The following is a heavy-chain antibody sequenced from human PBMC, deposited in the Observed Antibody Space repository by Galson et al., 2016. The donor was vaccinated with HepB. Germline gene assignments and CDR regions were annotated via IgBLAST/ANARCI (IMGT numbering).Heavy chain of an antibody. V-gene: IGHV2-5*02. Sequence: PALVKPTQTLTLTCSFSGFSLSTNGVGVGWVRQPPGKALEWLALIYWDDDKRYSSSLNDRLTITKDTSRNQVILTLTNMDPVDTATYYCARRPNIHWSGYYFDSWGQGTLVTVSS. CDR3: ARRPNIHWSGYYFDS. D-gene: IGHD3-3*01. J-gene: IGHJ4*02. CDR1: GFSLSTNGVG. CDR2: IYWDDDK.